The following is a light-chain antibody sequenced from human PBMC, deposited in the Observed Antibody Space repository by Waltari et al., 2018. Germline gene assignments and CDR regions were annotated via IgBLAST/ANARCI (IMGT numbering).Light chain of an antibody. V-gene: IGLV2-23*02. Sequence: QPALTQPASVSGSPGQSITISCTGTSNDVGNSKHVCWYQQHPGKAPKRIISEVPERPSGVSDRFSGSKSGNTASLTISGLQAEDEADYYCLSYTSSITFVFGGGTKLSVL. CDR1: SNDVGNSKH. J-gene: IGLJ2*01. CDR2: EVP. CDR3: LSYTSSITFV.